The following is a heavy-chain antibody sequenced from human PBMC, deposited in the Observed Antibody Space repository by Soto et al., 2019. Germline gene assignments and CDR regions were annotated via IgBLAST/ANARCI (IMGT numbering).Heavy chain of an antibody. D-gene: IGHD4-17*01. CDR2: IGSDGINK. J-gene: IGHJ4*02. Sequence: QAQLVESGGGVVQPGRSLRLSCAASGFTFSDYAMHWVRQAPGKGLEWVAVIGSDGINKYYTDSVKGRFTISRDNSKNTMFLQMISLRGEDTAVYYCSRASGDPPRALDYWGQGTLVTVSS. CDR3: SRASGDPPRALDY. CDR1: GFTFSDYA. V-gene: IGHV3-30-3*01.